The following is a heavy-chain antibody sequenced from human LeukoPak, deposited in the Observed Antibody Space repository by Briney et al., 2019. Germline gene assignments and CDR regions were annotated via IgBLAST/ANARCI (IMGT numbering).Heavy chain of an antibody. CDR2: ISASGGST. V-gene: IGHV3-23*01. CDR3: AKNYGSGSSVKYYYYMDV. CDR1: GFTFSSYA. Sequence: PGGTLRLSCAASGFTFSSYAMSWVRQAPKKGLEWVSVISASGGSTYYADSVKGRVTISRDNFKNTLYLQMNSLRVEDTAVYYCAKNYGSGSSVKYYYYMDVWGKGTTVTVSS. J-gene: IGHJ6*03. D-gene: IGHD3-10*01.